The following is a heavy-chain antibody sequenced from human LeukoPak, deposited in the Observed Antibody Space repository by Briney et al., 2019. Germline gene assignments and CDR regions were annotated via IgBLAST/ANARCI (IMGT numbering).Heavy chain of an antibody. CDR1: GFTFITYW. CDR3: ARDLFVSSFLLDY. CDR2: IISDGSST. Sequence: GGSLRLSFAASGFTFITYWIHWVRQAPGKGLLWVSRIISDGSSTSYADSVKGRFTISRDNAKNTLYLQMNSLRAEDTAVYYCARDLFVSSFLLDYWGQGTLVTVSS. D-gene: IGHD6-13*01. V-gene: IGHV3-74*01. J-gene: IGHJ4*02.